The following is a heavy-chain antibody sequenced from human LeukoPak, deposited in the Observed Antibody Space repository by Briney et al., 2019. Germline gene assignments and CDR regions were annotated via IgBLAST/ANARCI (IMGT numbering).Heavy chain of an antibody. Sequence: GGSLRLSCAASGFTFSSYWMNWVRQAPGKGLEWVSYISSSSSTIYYADSVKGRFTISRDNAKNSLYLQMNSLRAEDTAVYYCARASGCGGDCYAFDYWGQGTLVTVSS. D-gene: IGHD2-21*01. V-gene: IGHV3-48*01. CDR3: ARASGCGGDCYAFDY. CDR2: ISSSSSTI. J-gene: IGHJ4*02. CDR1: GFTFSSYW.